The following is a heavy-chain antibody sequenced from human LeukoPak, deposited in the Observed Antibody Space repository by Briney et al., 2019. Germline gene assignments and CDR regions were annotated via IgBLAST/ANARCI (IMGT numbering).Heavy chain of an antibody. CDR1: GFTLSSYA. V-gene: IGHV3-23*01. Sequence: GGSLRLSCAASGFTLSSYAMSRVRQAPGKGLEWVSSISASGGSTNYADSVKGRFTISRDNSKNTVYLQMNSLRAEDTAVYYCAKVMKGSERLTMVRGVIIKTAGLYYMDVWGKGTTVTVSS. CDR2: ISASGGST. D-gene: IGHD3-10*01. CDR3: AKVMKGSERLTMVRGVIIKTAGLYYMDV. J-gene: IGHJ6*03.